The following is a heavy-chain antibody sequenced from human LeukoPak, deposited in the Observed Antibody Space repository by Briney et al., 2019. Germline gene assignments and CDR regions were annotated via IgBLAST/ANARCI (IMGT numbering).Heavy chain of an antibody. V-gene: IGHV4-38-2*02. D-gene: IGHD6-19*01. CDR1: GYSISSGHY. CDR2: IYHSGST. J-gene: IGHJ4*02. CDR3: ARSRIFNSGWSPTPYYFDY. Sequence: SETLSLTCTVSGYSISSGHYWGWIRQPPGKGLEWIGSIYHSGSTYYNPSLKSRVTISVDTSKNQFSLKLSSVTAADTAVYYCARSRIFNSGWSPTPYYFDYWGQGTLVTVSS.